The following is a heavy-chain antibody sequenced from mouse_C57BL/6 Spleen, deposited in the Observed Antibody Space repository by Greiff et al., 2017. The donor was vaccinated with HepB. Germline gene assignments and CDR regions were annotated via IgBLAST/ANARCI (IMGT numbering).Heavy chain of an antibody. CDR1: GFTFSDYY. CDR3: ARKGYGNWNAMDY. Sequence: EVQLQESGGGLVQPGGSLKLSCAASGFTFSDYYMYWVRQTPEKRLEWVAYISNGGGSTYYPDTVKGRFTISRDNAKNTLYLQMSRLKSEDTAMYYCARKGYGNWNAMDYWGQGTSVTVSS. D-gene: IGHD2-1*01. CDR2: ISNGGGST. V-gene: IGHV5-12*01. J-gene: IGHJ4*01.